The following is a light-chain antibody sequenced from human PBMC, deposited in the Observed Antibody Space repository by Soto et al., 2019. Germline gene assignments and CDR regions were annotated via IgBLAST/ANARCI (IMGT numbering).Light chain of an antibody. CDR2: RNN. J-gene: IGLJ3*02. CDR3: AAWDDSLSGWV. V-gene: IGLV1-47*01. Sequence: QAVVTQPPSASGTPGQRVTISCSGSSSNIGSNFVYWYQQFPGTAPKLLIYRNNQRPSGAPDRFSGSKSGTSASLAISGLPSEDEADYYCAAWDDSLSGWVFGGGTKVTVL. CDR1: SSNIGSNF.